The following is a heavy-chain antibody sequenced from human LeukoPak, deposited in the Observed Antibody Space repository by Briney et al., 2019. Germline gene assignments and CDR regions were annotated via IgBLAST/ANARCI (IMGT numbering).Heavy chain of an antibody. V-gene: IGHV3-48*02. CDR2: ISGSSSAI. Sequence: GGSLRLSCAASGFSFSAYSMNWVRQAPGKGLEWISYISGSSSAIYYANSVKGRFAVSRDNAKNSLFLQMNSLRDEDTATYYCARDRLDGTSWHPSRFDPWGQGTMVTVSS. D-gene: IGHD6-13*01. CDR1: GFSFSAYS. J-gene: IGHJ5*02. CDR3: ARDRLDGTSWHPSRFDP.